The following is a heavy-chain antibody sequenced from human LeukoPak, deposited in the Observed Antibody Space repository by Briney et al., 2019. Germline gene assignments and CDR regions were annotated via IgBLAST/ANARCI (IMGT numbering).Heavy chain of an antibody. CDR3: ARARIDY. D-gene: IGHD1-14*01. CDR2: IKDDGSEK. CDR1: GFTFNW. Sequence: GGSLRLSCVGSGFTFNWMTWVRQAPGKGLEWVANIKDDGSEKYSVDSVKGRFTISRDNAKNLLYLQMSSLRAEDTAVYYCARARIDYWGQGTLVTVSS. V-gene: IGHV3-7*04. J-gene: IGHJ4*02.